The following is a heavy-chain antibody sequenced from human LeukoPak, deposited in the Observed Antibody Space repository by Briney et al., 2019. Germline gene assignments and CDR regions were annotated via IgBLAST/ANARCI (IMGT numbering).Heavy chain of an antibody. CDR3: ARPPGNFGPGRHDAFDI. Sequence: TSETLSLTCTVSGGSITSSSYYWGWIRQSPGKGLEWIGSIYYSGTTYYSPSLKGRVSMSVDTSKNQFSLKLSSVTAADTAVYYCARPPGNFGPGRHDAFDIWGQGTMVTVSS. V-gene: IGHV4-39*01. CDR2: IYYSGTT. CDR1: GGSITSSSYY. J-gene: IGHJ3*02. D-gene: IGHD3-10*01.